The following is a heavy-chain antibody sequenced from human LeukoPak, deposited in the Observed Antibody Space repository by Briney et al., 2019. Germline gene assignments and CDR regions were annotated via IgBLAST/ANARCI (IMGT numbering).Heavy chain of an antibody. D-gene: IGHD3-22*01. CDR3: ARVDYYDSSGYYGHFDY. CDR2: IIPILGIA. Sequence: SVNVSCKASGGTFSSYAISWVRQAPGQGLEWMGRIIPILGIANYAQKFQGRVTITADKSTSTAYVELSSLRSEDTAVYYCARVDYYDSSGYYGHFDYWGQGTLVTVSS. J-gene: IGHJ4*02. V-gene: IGHV1-69*04. CDR1: GGTFSSYA.